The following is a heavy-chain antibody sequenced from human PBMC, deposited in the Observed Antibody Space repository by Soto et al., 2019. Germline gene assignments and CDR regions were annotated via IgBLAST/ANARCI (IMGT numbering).Heavy chain of an antibody. V-gene: IGHV3-7*05. D-gene: IGHD6-19*01. CDR2: IKQDGSET. J-gene: IGHJ4*02. CDR3: AGGSGWLSDS. CDR1: GFTFSRYW. Sequence: EVQLVESGGGLVQTGGSLRLSCAASGFTFSRYWMKWVRQAPGKGLEWVANIKQDGSETYYVDSVKGRFTISRDNAMNSLFLQMNSMRAEDTAVYYCAGGSGWLSDSWGQGTLVTVSS.